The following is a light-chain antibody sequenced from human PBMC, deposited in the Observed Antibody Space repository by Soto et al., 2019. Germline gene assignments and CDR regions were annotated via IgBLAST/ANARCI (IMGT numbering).Light chain of an antibody. V-gene: IGKV3-15*01. CDR1: QSLTSN. J-gene: IGKJ5*01. CDR2: DTS. CDR3: QQYNSYPIT. Sequence: EILLTQSPVTLSVSPGARATLSCRASQSLTSNLAWYQQRPGQAPRLLIYDTSTRATDVPARFSGSGSGTEFTLTIASLQSEDFAVYYCQQYNSYPITFGQGTRLEIK.